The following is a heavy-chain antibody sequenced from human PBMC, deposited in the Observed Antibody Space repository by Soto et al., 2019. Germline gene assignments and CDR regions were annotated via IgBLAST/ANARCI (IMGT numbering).Heavy chain of an antibody. V-gene: IGHV6-1*01. CDR1: GDSVSSNSAA. D-gene: IGHD1-26*01. J-gene: IGHJ4*01. CDR2: TYYRSRWFN. Sequence: SQTLSLTCAISGDSVSSNSAAWNWIRQSPSRGLEWLGRTYYRSRWFNDYAVSVKSPITINPDTSKNQYSLQLNSVTPEDTAVYFCARGEQYSGRIFDYWGQGTLVTAPQ. CDR3: ARGEQYSGRIFDY.